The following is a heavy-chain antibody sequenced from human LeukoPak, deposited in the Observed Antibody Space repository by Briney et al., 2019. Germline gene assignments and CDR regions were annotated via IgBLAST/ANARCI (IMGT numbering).Heavy chain of an antibody. J-gene: IGHJ6*03. Sequence: SQTLSLTCTVSGGSISSGSYYWSWIRQPAGKGLEWIGRIYTSGSTNYNPSLKSRVTMSVDTSKNQFSLKLRSVTAADTAVYYCARDLVGTIPYYYYYMDVWGKGTTVTVSS. V-gene: IGHV4-61*02. CDR1: GGSISSGSYY. CDR3: ARDLVGTIPYYYYYMDV. D-gene: IGHD1-7*01. CDR2: IYTSGST.